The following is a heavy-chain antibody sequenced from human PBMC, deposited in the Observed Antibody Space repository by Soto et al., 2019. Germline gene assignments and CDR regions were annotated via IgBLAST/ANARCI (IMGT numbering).Heavy chain of an antibody. V-gene: IGHV4-34*01. CDR3: AKGPDGVVVPAAMYSGYFN. Sequence: SETLSLTCAVYGGSFSGYYWSWIRQPPGKGLEWIGEINHSGSTNYNPSLKSRVTISVDTSKNQFSLKLSSVTAEDTAVYYCAKGPDGVVVPAAMYSGYFNWGQGTLVTV. CDR2: INHSGST. CDR1: GGSFSGYY. J-gene: IGHJ4*02. D-gene: IGHD2-2*01.